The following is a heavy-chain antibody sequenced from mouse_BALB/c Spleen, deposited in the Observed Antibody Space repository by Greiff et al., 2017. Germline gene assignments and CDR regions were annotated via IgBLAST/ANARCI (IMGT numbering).Heavy chain of an antibody. V-gene: IGHV1S81*02. CDR1: GYPFTSYY. CDR3: TRGGYFNYYAMDD. J-gene: IGHJ4*01. D-gene: IGHD2-3*01. CDR2: INPSNGGT. Sequence: QVQLQQSGAELVKPGASVKLSCKASGYPFTSYYMYWVKQRPGQGLEWIGEINPSNGGTNFNEKFKSKATLTVDKSSSTAYMQLSSLTSEDSAVYYCTRGGYFNYYAMDDWGQGTSVTVSS.